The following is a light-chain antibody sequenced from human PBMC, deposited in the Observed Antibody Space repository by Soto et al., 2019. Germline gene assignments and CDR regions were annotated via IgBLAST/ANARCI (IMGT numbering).Light chain of an antibody. J-gene: IGLJ3*02. V-gene: IGLV2-14*01. CDR1: SSDVGGYNY. Sequence: QSALTQPASVSGSPGQSSTISCTGTSSDVGGYNYVSWFQHHPGKVPKLMIYEVSHRPSGVSDRFSGSQSGTTASLTISGLQAEDEADYYCCSFTNSYTWVFGGGTKLTVL. CDR3: CSFTNSYTWV. CDR2: EVS.